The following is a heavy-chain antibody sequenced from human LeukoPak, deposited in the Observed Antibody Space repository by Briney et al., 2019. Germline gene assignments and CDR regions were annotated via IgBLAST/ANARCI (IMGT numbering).Heavy chain of an antibody. CDR1: GDSFSSNSGA. D-gene: IGHD3-10*01. CDR3: VRVVRGVIDH. J-gene: IGHJ5*02. Sequence: SQTLSLTCAISGDSFSSNSGAWNWIRQSPSRGLEWLGRTYYRSKWYNDYAVSVKSRMTINPDTSKNQFSLQLNSVTPENTAVYYCVRVVRGVIDHWGQGTLVTVSS. CDR2: TYYRSKWYN. V-gene: IGHV6-1*01.